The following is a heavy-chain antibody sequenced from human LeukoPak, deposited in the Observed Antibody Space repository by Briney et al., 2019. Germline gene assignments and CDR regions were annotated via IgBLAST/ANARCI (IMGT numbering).Heavy chain of an antibody. CDR2: INPSGGST. CDR3: AREEVYDSSGRGWFDP. D-gene: IGHD3-22*01. J-gene: IGHJ5*02. CDR1: GYTFTSYY. Sequence: ASVKVSCKASGYTFTSYYMHWVRQAPGQGLEWMGIINPSGGSTSYAQKFQGRVTMTRDMSTSTVYMELSSLRSEDTAVYYCAREEVYDSSGRGWFDPWGQGTLVTVSS. V-gene: IGHV1-46*01.